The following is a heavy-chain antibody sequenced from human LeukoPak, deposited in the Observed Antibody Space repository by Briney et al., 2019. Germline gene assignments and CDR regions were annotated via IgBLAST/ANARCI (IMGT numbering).Heavy chain of an antibody. Sequence: SETLSLTCAASGYSMSSGYYWGWIRQPPGKGLEWIGSIYRSGSTYYNPSLKSRITISVDTSKNQLSLKLSSVTAADTAFYYCARGGEWELQYFDYWGQGTLVTVSS. CDR3: ARGGEWELQYFDY. D-gene: IGHD1-26*01. CDR2: IYRSGST. V-gene: IGHV4-38-2*01. J-gene: IGHJ4*02. CDR1: GYSMSSGYY.